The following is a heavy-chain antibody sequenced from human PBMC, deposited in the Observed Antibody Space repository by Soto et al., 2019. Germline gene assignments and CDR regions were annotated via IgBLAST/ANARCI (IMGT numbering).Heavy chain of an antibody. CDR2: AYHNGLT. CDR3: ARDAAVPGESDRFDY. Sequence: SETLSLTCAVSGDSVTSNVWWSWVRQPPGKGLEWIGEAYHNGLTDYNPSLKSRVTMSVDTSKNEFSLKLTSLTAADTAIYYCARDAAVPGESDRFDYWGQGTLVTVSS. D-gene: IGHD6-19*01. CDR1: GDSVTSNVW. V-gene: IGHV4-4*02. J-gene: IGHJ4*02.